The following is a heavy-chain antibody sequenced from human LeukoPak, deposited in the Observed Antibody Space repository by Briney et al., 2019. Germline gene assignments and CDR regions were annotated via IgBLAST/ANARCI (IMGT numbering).Heavy chain of an antibody. V-gene: IGHV4-34*01. CDR2: INHSGST. CDR3: ARVYVILTGDSDY. J-gene: IGHJ4*02. D-gene: IGHD3-9*01. Sequence: SETLSLTCAVYGGSFSGYYWSWIRQPPGKGLEWIGEINHSGSTNYNPSLKSRVTISVDTSKNQFSLKLSSVTAADTAVYYCARVYVILTGDSDYWGQGTLVTVSS. CDR1: GGSFSGYY.